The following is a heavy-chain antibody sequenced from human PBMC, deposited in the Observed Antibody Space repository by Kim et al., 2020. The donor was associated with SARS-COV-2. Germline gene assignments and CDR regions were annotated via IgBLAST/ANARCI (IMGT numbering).Heavy chain of an antibody. CDR2: INTNTGNP. D-gene: IGHD2-21*01. CDR1: GYTFTSYA. V-gene: IGHV7-4-1*02. Sequence: ASVKVSCKASGYTFTSYAINWVRQAPGQGLEWMGWINTNTGNPTYAQDFTGRFVFSFDTSVSTAYLQISSLKAEDTAVYYCARGHILWRKYWLDPWGQGTLVTVSS. J-gene: IGHJ5*02. CDR3: ARGHILWRKYWLDP.